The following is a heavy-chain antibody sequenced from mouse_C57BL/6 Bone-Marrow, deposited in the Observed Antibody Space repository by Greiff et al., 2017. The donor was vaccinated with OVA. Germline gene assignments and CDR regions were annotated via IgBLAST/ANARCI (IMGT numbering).Heavy chain of an antibody. J-gene: IGHJ4*01. V-gene: IGHV5-16*01. D-gene: IGHD1-1*01. CDR2: INYDGSST. CDR3: ARDRALRIRIY. Sequence: EVMLVESEGGLVQPGSSMKLSCTASGFTFSDYYMAWVRQVPEKGLEWVANINYDGSSTYYLDSLKSRFIISRDNAKNILYLQMSSLKSEDTATYYCARDRALRIRIYWGQGTSVTVSS. CDR1: GFTFSDYY.